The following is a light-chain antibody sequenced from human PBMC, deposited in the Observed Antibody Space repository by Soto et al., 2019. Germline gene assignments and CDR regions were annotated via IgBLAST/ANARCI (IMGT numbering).Light chain of an antibody. V-gene: IGKV2-28*01. CDR3: MQALHSPNT. J-gene: IGKJ2*01. CDR2: LDS. Sequence: VMTQSPLSLPVTAGEPASISCRSSQSLLHSNGYNYLDWYLQKPGQSPHLLINLDSTLASGVPYMSSGSGSGTDFTLTISRVQPDYVGIYYCMQALHSPNTFGQGTKLEIK. CDR1: QSLLHSNGYNY.